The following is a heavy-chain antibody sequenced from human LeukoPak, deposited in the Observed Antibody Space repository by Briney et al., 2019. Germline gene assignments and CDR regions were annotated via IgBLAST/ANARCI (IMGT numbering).Heavy chain of an antibody. CDR1: GGSISSGGYY. D-gene: IGHD6-13*01. CDR2: IYYSGST. J-gene: IGHJ4*02. CDR3: ARGRAAAGAFDY. Sequence: SETLPLTCTVSGGSISSGGYYWSWIRQHPGKGLEWIGYIYYSGSTYYNPSLKSRVTISVDTSKNQFSLKLSSVTAADTAVYYCARGRAAAGAFDYWGQGTLVTVSS. V-gene: IGHV4-31*03.